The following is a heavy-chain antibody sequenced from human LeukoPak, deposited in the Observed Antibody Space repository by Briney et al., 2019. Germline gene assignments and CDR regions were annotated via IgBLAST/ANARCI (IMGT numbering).Heavy chain of an antibody. Sequence: SETLSLTCTVSDGSISNNNYYWGWLRQPPGKGLEWIGSIYYSGSTYYNPSLKSRVTISVDTSKNQFSLKLSSVTAADTAVYYCSRGLRGRSGYYFDSWGQGTLVTVSS. V-gene: IGHV4-39*01. CDR1: DGSISNNNYY. CDR3: SRGLRGRSGYYFDS. CDR2: IYYSGST. J-gene: IGHJ4*02.